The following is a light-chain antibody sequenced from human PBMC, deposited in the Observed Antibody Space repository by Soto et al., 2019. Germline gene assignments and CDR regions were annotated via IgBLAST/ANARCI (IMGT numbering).Light chain of an antibody. J-gene: IGKJ1*01. Sequence: DIQMTQSPSSLSASVGDRVTITCRASQSISSYLNWYQQKPGKAPKVLIYGASSLQSGVPSGFSGSGSGTDFTLTIGSLQAEDFATYYCQQTYSIPWTFGQGTKVDIK. CDR3: QQTYSIPWT. V-gene: IGKV1-39*01. CDR1: QSISSY. CDR2: GAS.